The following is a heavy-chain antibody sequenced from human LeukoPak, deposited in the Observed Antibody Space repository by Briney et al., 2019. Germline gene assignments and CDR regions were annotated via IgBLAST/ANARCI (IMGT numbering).Heavy chain of an antibody. J-gene: IGHJ4*02. CDR3: AKYYSDSSGYYITPPARAPDY. Sequence: PGWSLRLSCAASGFDFSGSNMHWLRQASGTALEGVGRIRGKAYSYATAYAASVTGRFTISRDNSKNTLYLQMNSLRAEDTAVYYCAKYYSDSSGYYITPPARAPDYWGQGTLVTVSS. CDR1: GFDFSGSN. D-gene: IGHD3-22*01. V-gene: IGHV3-73*01. CDR2: IRGKAYSYAT.